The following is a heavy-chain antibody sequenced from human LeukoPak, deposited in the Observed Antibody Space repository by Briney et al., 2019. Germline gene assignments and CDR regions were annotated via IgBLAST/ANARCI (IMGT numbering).Heavy chain of an antibody. CDR2: INQDGSEI. J-gene: IGHJ2*01. D-gene: IGHD6-19*01. V-gene: IGHV3-7*03. CDR1: GFTFSNYW. Sequence: GGSLRLSCAASGFTFSNYWMTWVRQAPGKGLEWVANINQDGSEIYYMDSVKGRFTISRDSAKNSLYLEMNSLRGEDTAVYYCARDYGLAGLFWYFDLWGRGTLVTVSS. CDR3: ARDYGLAGLFWYFDL.